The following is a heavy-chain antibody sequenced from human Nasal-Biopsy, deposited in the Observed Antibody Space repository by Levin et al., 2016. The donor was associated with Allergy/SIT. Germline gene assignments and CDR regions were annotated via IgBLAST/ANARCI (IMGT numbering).Heavy chain of an antibody. CDR3: AKELGSDYSSYFVAVFDS. J-gene: IGHJ4*02. Sequence: GESLKISCAASGFTFSNYAMSWVRQAPGKGLEWVSGVSRSGDSTPYADSVKGRFATSRDNSKNTLYLQMNSLRAEDTAVYYCAKELGSDYSSYFVAVFDSWGQGTLVTVSS. CDR2: VSRSGDST. D-gene: IGHD4-11*01. CDR1: GFTFSNYA. V-gene: IGHV3-23*01.